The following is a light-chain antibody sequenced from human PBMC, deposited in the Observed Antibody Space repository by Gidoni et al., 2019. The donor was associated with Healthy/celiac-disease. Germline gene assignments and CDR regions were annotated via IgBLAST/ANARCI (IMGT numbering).Light chain of an antibody. CDR1: QSVSSSY. CDR2: GAS. CDR3: QQYGSSPPIT. V-gene: IGKV3-20*01. J-gene: IGKJ5*01. Sequence: EIILTQSPGTLSLSPGEGATLSCRASQSVSSSYLAWYQQKPGQAPRLLIYGASSRATGIPDRFSGSGSGTDFTLTISRLEPEDFAVYYCQQYGSSPPITFGQXTRLEIK.